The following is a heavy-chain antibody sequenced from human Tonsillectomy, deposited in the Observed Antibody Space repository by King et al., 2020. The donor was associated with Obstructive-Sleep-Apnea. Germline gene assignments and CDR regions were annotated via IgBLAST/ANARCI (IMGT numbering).Heavy chain of an antibody. CDR3: ARTLSIAAAGTGWYFDL. CDR2: IYYMGST. V-gene: IGHV4-59*01. Sequence: VQLQESGPGLVKPSETLSLTCTVSGGSISSYYWSWIRQPPGKGLEWIGYIYYMGSTNYKPSHKSRVTISVDTSKNQFSLKLSSVTAADTAVYYCARTLSIAAAGTGWYFDLWGRGTLVTVSS. CDR1: GGSISSYY. J-gene: IGHJ2*01. D-gene: IGHD6-13*01.